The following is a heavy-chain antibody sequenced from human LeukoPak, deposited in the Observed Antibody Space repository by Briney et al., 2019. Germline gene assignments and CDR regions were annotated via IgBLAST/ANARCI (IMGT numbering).Heavy chain of an antibody. J-gene: IGHJ4*02. D-gene: IGHD2/OR15-2a*01. CDR3: VSFYETY. V-gene: IGHV3-30*03. Sequence: GGSLRLSCAASGFTFRSYGMHWVRQAPGKGLQWVAGITYDGSKEYYVDSVKGRFTISKDNAKNTVYLQMNSLRAEDTAVYYCVSFYETYWGRGTLVTVSS. CDR1: GFTFRSYG. CDR2: ITYDGSKE.